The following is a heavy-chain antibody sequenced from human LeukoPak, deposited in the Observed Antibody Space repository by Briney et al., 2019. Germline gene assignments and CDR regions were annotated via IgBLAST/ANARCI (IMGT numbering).Heavy chain of an antibody. D-gene: IGHD3-22*01. J-gene: IGHJ4*02. CDR2: INHSGST. CDR3: ATRDSSGYYYVFDY. CDR1: GGSFSGYY. V-gene: IGHV4-34*01. Sequence: PSETLSLTCAAYGGSFSGYYWSWIRQPPGKGLEWIGEINHSGSTDYNPSLRSRVTISVDTSKNQFSLKLSSVTAADTAVYYCATRDSSGYYYVFDYWGQGTLVTVSS.